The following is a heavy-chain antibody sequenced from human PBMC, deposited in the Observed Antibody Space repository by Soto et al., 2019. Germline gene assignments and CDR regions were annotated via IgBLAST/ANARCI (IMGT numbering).Heavy chain of an antibody. J-gene: IGHJ4*02. V-gene: IGHV1-69*01. D-gene: IGHD3-16*01. CDR1: GGTFSSYA. CDR3: ARAPLGGGPSLY. Sequence: QVQLVQSGAEVKKPGSSVKVSCKASGGTFSSYAISWVRQAPGQGLEWMGGIIPIFGTANYAQKFQGRVTITADEATSTAYVELSSLRSEDTAVYYCARAPLGGGPSLYWGQGTLVTVSS. CDR2: IIPIFGTA.